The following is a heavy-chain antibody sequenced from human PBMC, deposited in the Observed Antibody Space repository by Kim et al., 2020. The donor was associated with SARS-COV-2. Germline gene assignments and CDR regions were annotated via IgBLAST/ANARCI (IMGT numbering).Heavy chain of an antibody. D-gene: IGHD6-25*01. CDR3: ARDREGNSGTLNYFDS. Sequence: GGSLRLSCVASGFTFSSYCMNWVRQAPGKGLEWLSYISSSGDITYYADSVKGRFTVSRDNAKNSLYLQMNSLRDEDRAVYYCARDREGNSGTLNYFDSWGQGTLVTVSS. J-gene: IGHJ4*02. CDR1: GFTFSSYC. CDR2: ISSSGDIT. V-gene: IGHV3-48*02.